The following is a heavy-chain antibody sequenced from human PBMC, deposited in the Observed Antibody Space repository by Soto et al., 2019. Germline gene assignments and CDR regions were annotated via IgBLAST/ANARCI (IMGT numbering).Heavy chain of an antibody. Sequence: QVQLVQSGAEVKKPGSSVKVSCKASGGTFSSYAISWVRQAPGQGLEWMGGIIPIFGTANYAQKFQGRVTITADKSTSTVYMELSSMRSEDTAVYYCARNRRRFTMVRGVQTGFDPWGQGTLVTVSS. CDR1: GGTFSSYA. J-gene: IGHJ5*02. CDR2: IIPIFGTA. CDR3: ARNRRRFTMVRGVQTGFDP. V-gene: IGHV1-69*06. D-gene: IGHD3-10*01.